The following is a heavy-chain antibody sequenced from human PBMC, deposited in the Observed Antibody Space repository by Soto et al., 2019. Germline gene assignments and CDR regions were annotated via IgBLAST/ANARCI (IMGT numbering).Heavy chain of an antibody. J-gene: IGHJ6*02. V-gene: IGHV1-69*13. CDR3: ARTKEYSSSYYYYYYGMDV. CDR1: GGTFSSYA. CDR2: IIPIFGTA. D-gene: IGHD6-6*01. Sequence: SVKVSCKASGGTFSSYAISWVRQAPGQGLEWMGGIIPIFGTANYAQKFQGRVTITADESTSTAYMELSSLRSEDTAVYYCARTKEYSSSYYYYYYGMDVWGQGTTVNVSS.